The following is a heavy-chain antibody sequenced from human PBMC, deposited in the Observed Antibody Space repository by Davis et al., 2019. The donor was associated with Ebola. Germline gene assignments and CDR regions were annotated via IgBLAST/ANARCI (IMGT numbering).Heavy chain of an antibody. V-gene: IGHV3-15*01. D-gene: IGHD3-3*01. Sequence: GESLKISCAASGFTFSDAWMSWVRQAPGKGLEWVGRIRSKTHGGTTDYAAPVKGRFTISRDDSKNTLYLQMNSLKTEDTAVYYCTTHGPAPIRFLEWFERGSYYYHMDVWGKGTTVTVSS. CDR3: TTHGPAPIRFLEWFERGSYYYHMDV. J-gene: IGHJ6*03. CDR2: IRSKTHGGTT. CDR1: GFTFSDAW.